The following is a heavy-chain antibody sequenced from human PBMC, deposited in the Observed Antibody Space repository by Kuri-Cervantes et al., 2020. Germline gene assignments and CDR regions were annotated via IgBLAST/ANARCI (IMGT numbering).Heavy chain of an antibody. D-gene: IGHD3-10*01. V-gene: IGHV3-30-3*01. Sequence: GGSLRLSCAASGFTFSSYAMHWVRQAPGKGLEWVAVISYDGSNKYYADPVKGRFTISRDNAKNSLYLQMNSLRAEDTAVYYCAREGSGWGIDYWGQGTLVTVSS. J-gene: IGHJ4*02. CDR2: ISYDGSNK. CDR1: GFTFSSYA. CDR3: AREGSGWGIDY.